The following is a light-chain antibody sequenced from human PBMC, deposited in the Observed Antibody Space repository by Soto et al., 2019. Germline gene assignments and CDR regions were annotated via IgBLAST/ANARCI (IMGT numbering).Light chain of an antibody. CDR3: QQYNSYSPVT. CDR1: QSISSW. V-gene: IGKV1-5*01. CDR2: DAS. Sequence: DIQMTQSPSTLSASVGDRVTITCRASQSISSWLAWYQQKPGKAPKLLIYDASSLESGVPSRFSGSGSGTEFTLTISSLQPDDFATHYCQQYNSYSPVTFGQGTKLEIK. J-gene: IGKJ2*01.